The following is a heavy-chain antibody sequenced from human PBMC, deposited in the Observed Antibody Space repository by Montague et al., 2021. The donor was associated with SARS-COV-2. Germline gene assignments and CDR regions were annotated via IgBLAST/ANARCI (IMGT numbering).Heavy chain of an antibody. CDR1: SGSINSGGFY. V-gene: IGHV4-61*08. CDR3: ARTRGYDPLFDF. CDR2: IYYSGST. D-gene: IGHD5-12*01. J-gene: IGHJ4*02. Sequence: SETLSLTCSVSSGSINSGGFYWSWIRQPPGKGLEWIGYIYYSGSTNYNPSLKSRVTISVDTSKKQFSLQLSSVTAADTAVYHCARTRGYDPLFDFWGQGTLVTVSS.